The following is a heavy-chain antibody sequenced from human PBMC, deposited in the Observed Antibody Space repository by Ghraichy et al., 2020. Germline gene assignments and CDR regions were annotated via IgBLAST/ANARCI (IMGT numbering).Heavy chain of an antibody. V-gene: IGHV3-7*04. CDR2: INQDGREK. Sequence: VAIINQDGREKYYVDSVKGRFTISRDNTKNSLFLQMNGLRAEDTAVYYCARSSGWTPDYWGQGTLVTV. J-gene: IGHJ4*02. D-gene: IGHD6-19*01. CDR3: ARSSGWTPDY.